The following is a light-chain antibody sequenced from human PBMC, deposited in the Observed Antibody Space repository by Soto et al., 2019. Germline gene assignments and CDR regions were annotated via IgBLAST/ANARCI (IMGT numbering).Light chain of an antibody. Sequence: QSALTQPASVSGSPGQSIAISCTGTSSDVVTYKYVSWYQQHPGKAPKLMIYEVSIRPSGVSDRFSGSKSGNTASLTISGLRPEDEAYYYCCSYAASTTRVVFGGGTQLTVL. CDR1: SSDVVTYKY. J-gene: IGLJ7*01. V-gene: IGLV2-14*01. CDR2: EVS. CDR3: CSYAASTTRVV.